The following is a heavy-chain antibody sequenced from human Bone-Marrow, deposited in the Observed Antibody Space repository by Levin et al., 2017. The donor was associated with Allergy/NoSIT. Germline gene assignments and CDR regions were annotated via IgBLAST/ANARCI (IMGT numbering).Heavy chain of an antibody. J-gene: IGHJ5*02. CDR3: ARKRHGSGSYFDWFDP. V-gene: IGHV4-61*05. D-gene: IGHD3-10*01. CDR2: IFDTGGA. Sequence: SETLSLTCSVSGVSIGGTGYYWTWLRQSPGKAPEWVGHIFDTGGADYNPSMEGRVTMSADMSKNQFSLTMTSVTAADTAVYFCARKRHGSGSYFDWFDPWGQGTLVTVSS. CDR1: GVSIGGTGYY.